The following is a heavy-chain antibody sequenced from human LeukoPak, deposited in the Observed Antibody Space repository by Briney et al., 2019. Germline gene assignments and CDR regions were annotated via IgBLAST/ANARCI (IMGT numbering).Heavy chain of an antibody. Sequence: SETLSLTCTVSGGSISSSSYYWGWIRQPPGKGLEWIGSIYYSGSTYYNPSLKSRVTISVDTSKNQFSLRLSSVTPADTAVYYCARGGYDSDFDYWGQGTLVTVSS. J-gene: IGHJ4*02. CDR3: ARGGYDSDFDY. CDR1: GGSISSSSYY. V-gene: IGHV4-39*07. CDR2: IYYSGST. D-gene: IGHD3-3*01.